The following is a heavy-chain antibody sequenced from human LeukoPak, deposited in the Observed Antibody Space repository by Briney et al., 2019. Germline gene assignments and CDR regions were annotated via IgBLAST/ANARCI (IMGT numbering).Heavy chain of an antibody. D-gene: IGHD6-19*01. V-gene: IGHV4-31*03. CDR2: IYYGGST. J-gene: IGHJ5*02. Sequence: SETLSLTCTVSGGSISSGGYVWSWVRQQAGKGLEGSGYIYYGGSTYYHPSLKSRLTMSVDTSENQFSLRLTSVTAADTAVYYCARGTYSSGWSLGFDPWGQGTLVTVSS. CDR3: ARGTYSSGWSLGFDP. CDR1: GGSISSGGYV.